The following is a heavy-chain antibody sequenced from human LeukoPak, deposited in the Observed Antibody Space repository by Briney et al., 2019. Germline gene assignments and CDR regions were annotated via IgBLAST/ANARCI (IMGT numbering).Heavy chain of an antibody. Sequence: SETLSLTCAVSGGSISSGGYSWSWIRQPPGKGLEWIGYIYHSGSTYYNPSLKSRVTISVDRSKNQFSLKLSSVTAADTAVYYCASAIYTVAGFDYWGQGTLVTVSS. CDR2: IYHSGST. CDR3: ASAIYTVAGFDY. D-gene: IGHD6-19*01. V-gene: IGHV4-30-2*01. J-gene: IGHJ4*02. CDR1: GGSISSGGYS.